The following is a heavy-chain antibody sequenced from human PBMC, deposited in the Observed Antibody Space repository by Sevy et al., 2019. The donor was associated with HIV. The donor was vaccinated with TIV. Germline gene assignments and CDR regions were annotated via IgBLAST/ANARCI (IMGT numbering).Heavy chain of an antibody. J-gene: IGHJ3*02. V-gene: IGHV3-23*01. CDR3: AKDYYYDSSGLRSAFDI. CDR2: ISGSGGST. CDR1: GFTFSSYA. D-gene: IGHD3-22*01. Sequence: GGSLRLSCAASGFTFSSYAMSWVRQAPGKGLEWVSAISGSGGSTYYADSVKGRFTISRDNSKNTLYLQMNSLRVEDTAVYYCAKDYYYDSSGLRSAFDIWGQGTMVTVSS.